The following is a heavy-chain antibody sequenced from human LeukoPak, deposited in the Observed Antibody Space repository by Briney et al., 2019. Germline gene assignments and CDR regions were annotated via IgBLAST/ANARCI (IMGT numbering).Heavy chain of an antibody. Sequence: ASVKVSCKASGYTFTSYGISWVRQAPGQGLEWMGWISAYNCNTNYAQKLQGRVTMTTDTSTSTAYMELRSLRSDDTAVYYCARWGSGSYYGMIDYWGQGTLVTVSS. CDR1: GYTFTSYG. CDR2: ISAYNCNT. D-gene: IGHD1-26*01. CDR3: ARWGSGSYYGMIDY. V-gene: IGHV1-18*01. J-gene: IGHJ4*02.